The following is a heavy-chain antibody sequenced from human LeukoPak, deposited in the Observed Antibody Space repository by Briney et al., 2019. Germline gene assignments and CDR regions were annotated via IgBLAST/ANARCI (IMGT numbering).Heavy chain of an antibody. V-gene: IGHV3-30*18. CDR2: ISYGGSNK. J-gene: IGHJ5*02. Sequence: PGGSLRLSCAASGFTFSSYGMHWVRQAPGKGLEWVAVISYGGSNKCYADSVKGRFTISRDNSKNTLYLQMNSLRAEDTAVYYCAKDLYSSSWYNWFDPWGQGTLVTVSS. CDR3: AKDLYSSSWYNWFDP. D-gene: IGHD6-13*01. CDR1: GFTFSSYG.